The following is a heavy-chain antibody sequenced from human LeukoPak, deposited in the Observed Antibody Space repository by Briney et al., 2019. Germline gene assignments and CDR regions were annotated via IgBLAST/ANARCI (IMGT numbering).Heavy chain of an antibody. CDR2: MNPNSGNT. D-gene: IGHD3-3*01. CDR3: ARRASDFWSGRAWFDP. J-gene: IGHJ5*02. CDR1: GYMLSSYD. Sequence: ASVKVSCKASGYMLSSYDINWVRQATGQGLEWIGWMNPNSGNTGYAQKFQGRVTITRNTSISTAYMELSSLRSEDTAMYYCARRASDFWSGRAWFDPWGQGTLVTVSS. V-gene: IGHV1-8*03.